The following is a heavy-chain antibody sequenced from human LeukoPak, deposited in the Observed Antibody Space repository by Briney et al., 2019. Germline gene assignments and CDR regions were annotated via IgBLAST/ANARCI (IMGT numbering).Heavy chain of an antibody. CDR3: ARDRYPAAREFDY. D-gene: IGHD2-2*01. J-gene: IGHJ4*02. CDR2: ITSGNSYI. CDR1: GFTFSTFT. V-gene: IGHV3-21*01. Sequence: PGGSLRLSCAASGFTFSTFTMNWVRQAPGKGLEWVSSITSGNSYIDYADSVKGRFTISRDNAKNSLYLQMNNLRAEDTAMYYCARDRYPAAREFDYWGQGTLVTVSS.